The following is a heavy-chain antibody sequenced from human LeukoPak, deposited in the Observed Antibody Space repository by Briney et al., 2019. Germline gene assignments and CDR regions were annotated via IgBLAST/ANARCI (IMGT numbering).Heavy chain of an antibody. CDR3: ARSEVYGGNSHFDY. J-gene: IGHJ4*02. Sequence: SVKVSCKASGGTFSSYAISWVRQAPGQGLEWMGGIIPIFGTANYAQKFQGRVTITADKSTSTAYMELSSLRSEDTAVYYCARSEVYGGNSHFDYWGQGTLVTVSS. D-gene: IGHD4-23*01. CDR2: IIPIFGTA. CDR1: GGTFSSYA. V-gene: IGHV1-69*06.